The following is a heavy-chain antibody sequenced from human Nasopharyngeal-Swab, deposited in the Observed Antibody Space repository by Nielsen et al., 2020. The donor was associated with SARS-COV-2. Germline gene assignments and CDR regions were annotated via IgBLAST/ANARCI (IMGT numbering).Heavy chain of an antibody. Sequence: GESLKISCKGSGYSFTSYWIGWVRQMPGKGLEWMGIIYPGDSDTRYSPSFRGQVTISADKSISTAYLQWSSLKASDTAMYYCARHNCGGDCYSNDWYFDLWGRGTLVTVSS. CDR1: GYSFTSYW. J-gene: IGHJ2*01. CDR3: ARHNCGGDCYSNDWYFDL. V-gene: IGHV5-51*01. D-gene: IGHD2-21*02. CDR2: IYPGDSDT.